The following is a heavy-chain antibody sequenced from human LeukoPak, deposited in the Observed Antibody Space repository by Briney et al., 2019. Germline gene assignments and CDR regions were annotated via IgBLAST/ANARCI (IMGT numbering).Heavy chain of an antibody. V-gene: IGHV3-23*01. CDR2: ISGSGGST. Sequence: GESLRLSCAASGFTFSSYAMSWVRQAPGKGLEWVSAISGSGGSTYYADSVKGRFTISRDKSKNTLYLQMNSLRAEDTAVYYCAKVEPYDFWSGPNWFDPWGQGTLVTVSS. CDR3: AKVEPYDFWSGPNWFDP. J-gene: IGHJ5*02. CDR1: GFTFSSYA. D-gene: IGHD3-3*01.